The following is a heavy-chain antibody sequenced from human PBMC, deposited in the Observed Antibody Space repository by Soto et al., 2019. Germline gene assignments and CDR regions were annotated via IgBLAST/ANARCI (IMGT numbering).Heavy chain of an antibody. Sequence: GGSLRLSCEASGFTVSSYPMSSVRQAPGKGLEWVSAISGSGGSTYYAHSVKGRFTISRDNSKNTLDLQMNSLRAEDTAVYYGAKDYLRMDYVGPWNDAFDIWGQGTMVTV. V-gene: IGHV3-23*01. CDR3: AKDYLRMDYVGPWNDAFDI. CDR1: GFTVSSYP. CDR2: ISGSGGST. D-gene: IGHD3-16*01. J-gene: IGHJ3*02.